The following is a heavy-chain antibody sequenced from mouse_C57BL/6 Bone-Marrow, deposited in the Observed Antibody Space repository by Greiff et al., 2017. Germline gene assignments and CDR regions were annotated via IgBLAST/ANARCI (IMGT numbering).Heavy chain of an antibody. J-gene: IGHJ1*03. CDR2: INPNTGGT. CDR1: GYSFTGYY. Sequence: VQLQQSGPELVKPGTSVKISCKASGYSFTGYYMNWVKQSPEKSLEWIGEINPNTGGTTFNQNFKAKATLTVDKSSSTAYMQLKSLTSEDSAVYYCVRRGSPYWYFDVWGTGTTVTVSS. V-gene: IGHV1-42*01. CDR3: VRRGSPYWYFDV.